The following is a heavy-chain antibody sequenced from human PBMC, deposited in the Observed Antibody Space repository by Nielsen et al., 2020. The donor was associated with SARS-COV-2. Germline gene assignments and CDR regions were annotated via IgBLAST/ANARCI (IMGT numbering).Heavy chain of an antibody. CDR1: GGTFSSHA. D-gene: IGHD3-3*01. CDR2: IIPILVKP. J-gene: IGHJ4*02. V-gene: IGHV1-69*04. Sequence: SVKVSCKASGGTFSSHAVSWVRQAPGQGLEWMGRIIPILVKPNYAQQFQGRVTITADKSTSTVYMELSSLKSEDTAVYYCAKASGNDFRRGYYFYYWGQGTLVTVSS. CDR3: AKASGNDFRRGYYFYY.